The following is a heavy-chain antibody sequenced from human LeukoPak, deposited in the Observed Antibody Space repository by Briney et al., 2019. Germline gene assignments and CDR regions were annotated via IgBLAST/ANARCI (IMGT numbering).Heavy chain of an antibody. Sequence: GASVKLSCTASGGTFSSYAINWVRQAPGQGLEWVGRIFPIFGIANYAQKFQGRVTITADKSTSTAYMELSSLRSEDTAVYYCARLHGNYGWYFDLWGRGTLVTVSS. J-gene: IGHJ2*01. CDR3: ARLHGNYGWYFDL. CDR2: IFPIFGIA. D-gene: IGHD4-17*01. V-gene: IGHV1-69*04. CDR1: GGTFSSYA.